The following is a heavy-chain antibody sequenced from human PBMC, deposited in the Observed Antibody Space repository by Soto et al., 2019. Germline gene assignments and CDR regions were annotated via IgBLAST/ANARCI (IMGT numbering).Heavy chain of an antibody. J-gene: IGHJ6*02. V-gene: IGHV3-21*01. CDR2: ISSSSSYI. CDR3: ARDRTNGIYYYGMDV. D-gene: IGHD2-8*01. CDR1: GCTFSSYS. Sequence: GGSLRLSCAASGCTFSSYSMNWVRQATGKGLEWVSSISSSSSYIYYADSVKGRFTISRDNAKNSLYLQMNSLRAEDTAVYYCARDRTNGIYYYGMDVWGQGTTVTVSS.